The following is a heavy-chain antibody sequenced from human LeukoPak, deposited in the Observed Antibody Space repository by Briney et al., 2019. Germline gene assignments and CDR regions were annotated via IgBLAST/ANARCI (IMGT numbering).Heavy chain of an antibody. Sequence: GGTLRLSCAASGFTFRSYGMSWVRQAPGKGLEWVSAISGSGGSTYYADSVRGRFTISRDNSKNTLHLQLNSLRAEDTAVYYCAKSVLVGDGFGYFDYWGQGTLVTVSS. V-gene: IGHV3-23*01. D-gene: IGHD5-24*01. CDR3: AKSVLVGDGFGYFDY. CDR1: GFTFRSYG. J-gene: IGHJ4*02. CDR2: ISGSGGST.